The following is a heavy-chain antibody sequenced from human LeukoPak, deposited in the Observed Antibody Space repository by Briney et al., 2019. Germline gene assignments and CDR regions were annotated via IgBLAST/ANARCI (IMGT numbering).Heavy chain of an antibody. D-gene: IGHD3-10*01. Sequence: ASVKVSCKVSGYTLTELSMHWVRQAPGKGLEWMGGFDPEEGETIYAQKFQGRVTMTEDTSTDTAYMELSSLRSEDTAVYYCATDPGSGSYHAFDIWGQGTMVTVSS. V-gene: IGHV1-24*01. CDR1: GYTLTELS. CDR3: ATDPGSGSYHAFDI. CDR2: FDPEEGET. J-gene: IGHJ3*02.